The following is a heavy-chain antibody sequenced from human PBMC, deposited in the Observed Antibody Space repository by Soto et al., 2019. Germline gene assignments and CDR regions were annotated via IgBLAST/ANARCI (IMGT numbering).Heavy chain of an antibody. CDR1: GGSIISGY. CDR2: ISHSGNT. D-gene: IGHD2-15*01. CDR3: AGLRGYAGSPIDY. V-gene: IGHV4-59*01. J-gene: IGHJ4*02. Sequence: KPSETLSLTXTVSGGSIISGYWSWIRQPPGKGLEWIGYISHSGNTNYNPSVKSRVTLSVDTPKNQFSLRLSSVTTADTAVYYCAGLRGYAGSPIDYWGQGTLVTVS.